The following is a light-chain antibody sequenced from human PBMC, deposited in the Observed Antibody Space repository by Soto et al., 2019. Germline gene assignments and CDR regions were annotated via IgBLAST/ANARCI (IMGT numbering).Light chain of an antibody. CDR3: QQYGFSPLT. CDR1: ESLITKA. V-gene: IGKV3-20*01. Sequence: EIVLTQSPGTLSLSPGETATVSCRATESLITKALAWYQQKPGQAPRLLIYGAFTRDAAIPDRFNGSGSGTDFALTISRLELEDSAVYYCQQYGFSPLTFGPGTKVEIK. CDR2: GAF. J-gene: IGKJ3*01.